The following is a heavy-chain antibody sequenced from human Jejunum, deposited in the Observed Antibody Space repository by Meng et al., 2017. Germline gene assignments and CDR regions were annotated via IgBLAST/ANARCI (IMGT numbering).Heavy chain of an antibody. CDR2: ISAREST. J-gene: IGHJ4*02. D-gene: IGHD3-22*01. CDR1: SGSTSGGSLY. V-gene: IGHV4-61*09. Sequence: SETLSPTCPVSSGSTSGGSLYWSWIRQPAGKGLEWIGHISARESTTHNPPLKNRVTISVDTSKTQFALRLSSDTATDTAVYYCARANYYDSSGCYYDYWGQGKLVTVSS. CDR3: ARANYYDSSGCYYDY.